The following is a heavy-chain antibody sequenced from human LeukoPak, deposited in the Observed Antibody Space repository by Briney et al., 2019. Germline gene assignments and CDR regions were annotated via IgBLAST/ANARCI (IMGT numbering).Heavy chain of an antibody. J-gene: IGHJ5*02. CDR3: ARVRDIVGANNWFDP. CDR1: GYSFTSYW. V-gene: IGHV5-51*01. CDR2: IYPGDSDT. Sequence: GEPLKISCKGSGYSFTSYWICWVRQMPGNELDWMGIIYPGDSDTRYSPSFQGQVTISADKSISTAYLQWSSLKASDTAMYYCARVRDIVGANNWFDPWGQGTLVTVSS. D-gene: IGHD1-26*01.